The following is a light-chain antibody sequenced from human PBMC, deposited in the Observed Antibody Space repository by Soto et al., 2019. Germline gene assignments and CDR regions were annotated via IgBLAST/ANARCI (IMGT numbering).Light chain of an antibody. CDR1: SSDVGGYNY. V-gene: IGLV2-14*01. CDR2: DVS. J-gene: IGLJ1*01. Sequence: QCALTQPASVSGSPGQSITISCTGTSSDVGGYNYVSWYQQYPGKAPKLMIYDVSNRPSGVSYRFSGSKSGNTASLTISGLQAEDEADYYCSSYATSSTLFGTGTKVTVL. CDR3: SSYATSSTL.